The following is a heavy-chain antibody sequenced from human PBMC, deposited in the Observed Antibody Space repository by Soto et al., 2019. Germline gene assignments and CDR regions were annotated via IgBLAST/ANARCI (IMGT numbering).Heavy chain of an antibody. CDR1: GFTFGDYA. CDR2: IRGKAYGGTT. D-gene: IGHD4-4*01. J-gene: IGHJ6*03. Sequence: PGGFLRLSCTASGFTFGDYAMSWFRQAPGKGQEWVGFIRGKAYGGTTEYAASVKGRFTISRDDSKTIASLQMNSLKTEDTAVYYCTRGLSVTTRLWYYYYMDVWGKGTTVTVSS. CDR3: TRGLSVTTRLWYYYYMDV. V-gene: IGHV3-49*03.